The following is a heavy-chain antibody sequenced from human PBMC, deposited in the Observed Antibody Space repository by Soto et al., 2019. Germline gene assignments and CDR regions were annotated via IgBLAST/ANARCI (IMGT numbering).Heavy chain of an antibody. CDR3: APSYFYYGDYVVFSP. Sequence: ASVKVSCKVSGYTLTELSMHWVRQAPGKGLEWMGGFDPEDGETIHAQKFQGRVTMTEDTSTDTAYMELSSLRSEDTAVYYCAPSYFYYGDYVVFSPWGQGTLVTVSS. V-gene: IGHV1-24*01. J-gene: IGHJ5*02. CDR2: FDPEDGET. D-gene: IGHD4-17*01. CDR1: GYTLTELS.